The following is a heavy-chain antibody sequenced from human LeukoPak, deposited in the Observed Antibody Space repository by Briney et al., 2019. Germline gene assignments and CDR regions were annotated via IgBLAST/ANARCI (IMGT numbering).Heavy chain of an antibody. V-gene: IGHV4-59*01. CDR3: ARAGARYSSGWYWFDP. CDR2: IYYSGST. D-gene: IGHD6-19*01. J-gene: IGHJ5*02. CDR1: GGSISNYY. Sequence: SETLSLTCTVSGGSISNYYWNWIRQPPGKGLEWIGYIYYSGSTSYNPSLKSRVTISVDTSKNQFSLKLSSVTAADTAVYYCARAGARYSSGWYWFDPWGQGTLVTVSS.